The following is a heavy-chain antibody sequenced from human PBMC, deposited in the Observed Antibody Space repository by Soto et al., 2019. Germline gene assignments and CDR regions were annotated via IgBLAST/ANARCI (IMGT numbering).Heavy chain of an antibody. Sequence: QVQLVESGGGVVQPGRSLRLSCAASGFTFSLFDMHLVRQAPGKGLEWVALISHAGNNKYYVDSVKGRFTISRDNSKNTLYLQMNSLRPEDTAVYYCAKDLDAYGDSWPADCWGQGTLVTVSS. J-gene: IGHJ4*02. D-gene: IGHD6-13*01. V-gene: IGHV3-30*18. CDR1: GFTFSLFD. CDR3: AKDLDAYGDSWPADC. CDR2: ISHAGNNK.